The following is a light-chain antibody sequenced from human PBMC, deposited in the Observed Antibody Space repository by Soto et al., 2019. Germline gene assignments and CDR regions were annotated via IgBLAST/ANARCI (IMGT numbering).Light chain of an antibody. CDR3: QQYGGSVWT. CDR1: QSVTSNY. V-gene: IGKV3-20*01. CDR2: GAS. Sequence: EIVLTQSPGTLSLSPGQRATLSCRASQSVTSNYLAWYQQKPGQAPRVLIYGASSRATGIPDRFSGSGSGTDFTLTINRLEPGDSAVYYCQQYGGSVWTFGQGTKVEIK. J-gene: IGKJ1*01.